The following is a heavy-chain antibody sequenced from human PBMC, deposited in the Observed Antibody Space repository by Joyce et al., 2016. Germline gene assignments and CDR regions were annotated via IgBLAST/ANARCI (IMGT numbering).Heavy chain of an antibody. J-gene: IGHJ5*02. D-gene: IGHD3-3*01. Sequence: QLQLQESGPGLVKPSETLSLTCTFSGGPISSSSHYWGWIRQPPGKGLEWIGSIYYSESTYYNPSLKSRVTISIDTSKNQVSLKLSSVNAADTAVYYCASGLRFLEWTRFDPWGQGILVTVSS. CDR3: ASGLRFLEWTRFDP. V-gene: IGHV4-39*07. CDR1: GGPISSSSHY. CDR2: IYYSEST.